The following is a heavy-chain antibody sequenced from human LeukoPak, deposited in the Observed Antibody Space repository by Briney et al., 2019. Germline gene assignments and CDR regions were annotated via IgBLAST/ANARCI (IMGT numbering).Heavy chain of an antibody. CDR2: IKSKADGETI. J-gene: IGHJ4*02. V-gene: IGHV3-15*01. CDR3: STLTSRGLSDS. D-gene: IGHD1-20*01. CDR1: GFTFSSYW. Sequence: PGGSLRPSCAVSGFTFSSYWMHWVRQAPGKGLEWVGRIKSKADGETIDYAAPVKGRFTFSRDDSKNMLYLQMNSLKSEDTAVYYCSTLTSRGLSDSWGQGTLVTVSS.